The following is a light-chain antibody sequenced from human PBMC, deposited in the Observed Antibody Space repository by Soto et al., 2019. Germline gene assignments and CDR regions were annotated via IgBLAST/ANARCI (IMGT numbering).Light chain of an antibody. Sequence: DIQITQSPSSLSASIGDRVSITCRASQSIGTFLSWYQQTPGKAPKLLIYPASSLQSGVPSRFRGSGSGTDFTLTITSLQTEDFATYFCQQSYTVPFTFGQGTKLDIK. V-gene: IGKV1-39*01. J-gene: IGKJ2*01. CDR3: QQSYTVPFT. CDR2: PAS. CDR1: QSIGTF.